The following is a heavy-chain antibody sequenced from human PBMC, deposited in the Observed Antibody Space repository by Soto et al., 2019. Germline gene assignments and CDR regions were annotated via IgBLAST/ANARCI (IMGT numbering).Heavy chain of an antibody. CDR3: AKTANGWFSAFDI. J-gene: IGHJ3*02. D-gene: IGHD6-19*01. CDR2: IACDGSDT. CDR1: GFTFSNYA. V-gene: IGHV3-30*18. Sequence: GGSLRLCCAASGFTFSNYAIHWVRQAPGKGLEWVSVIACDGSDTYYADSVKGRFTFSRDNSKNTLYLQMNRLRAEDTAVYYCAKTANGWFSAFDIWGQGTMVTVSS.